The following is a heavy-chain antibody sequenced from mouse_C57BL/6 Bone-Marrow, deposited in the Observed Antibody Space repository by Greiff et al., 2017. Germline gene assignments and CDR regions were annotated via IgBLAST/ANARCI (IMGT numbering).Heavy chain of an antibody. CDR1: GYTFTSYG. J-gene: IGHJ3*01. CDR3: SRTACAWFAY. V-gene: IGHV1-81*01. D-gene: IGHD3-1*01. CDR2: IYPRSGNT. Sequence: QVQLQQSGAELARPGASVKLSCKASGYTFTSYGISWVKQRTGQGLEWIGEIYPRSGNTYYDEKFKGKATLTADKSSSTAYMELRSLTSEASAVYFFSRTACAWFAYWGQGTLGTVSA.